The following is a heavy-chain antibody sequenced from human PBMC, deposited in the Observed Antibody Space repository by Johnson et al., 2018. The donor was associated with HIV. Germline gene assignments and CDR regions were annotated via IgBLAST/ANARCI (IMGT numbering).Heavy chain of an antibody. CDR1: GFTFSSYW. J-gene: IGHJ3*02. Sequence: VQLVESGGGLVQPGGSLRLSCAASGFTFSSYWMHWVRQAPGKGLVWVSRINSDGSSTSYADSVKGRFTISRDNAKNTLYLQMNSLRAEDTAVYYCAREGYRYGYDAFDIWGQGTMVTVSS. CDR2: INSDGSST. D-gene: IGHD5-18*01. CDR3: AREGYRYGYDAFDI. V-gene: IGHV3-74*01.